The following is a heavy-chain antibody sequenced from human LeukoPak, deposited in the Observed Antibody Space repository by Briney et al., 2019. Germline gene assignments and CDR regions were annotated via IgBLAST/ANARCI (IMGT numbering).Heavy chain of an antibody. CDR2: ITSSSSYI. CDR1: ALTFISYS. V-gene: IGHV3-21*01. D-gene: IGHD3-22*01. Sequence: SLRLSCKPSALTFISYSMNWVRQAPGQGLEWVTSITSSSSYIYYAFSVKGRFTITRNNAKNSLYLRMNSLRAEVTDVYCCARALGYRIIYYYESSCCYFGSWGKGTLVSVFS. CDR3: ARALGYRIIYYYESSCCYFGS. J-gene: IGHJ4*02.